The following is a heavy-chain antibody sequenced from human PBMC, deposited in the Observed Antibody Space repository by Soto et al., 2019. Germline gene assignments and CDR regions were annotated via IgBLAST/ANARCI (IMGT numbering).Heavy chain of an antibody. CDR2: VYYRGSI. D-gene: IGHD3-16*01. Sequence: SETLSLTCTVSGDSISSPDYYWSWIRQAPGKGLELIGYVYYRGSIYYTPSFESRVSISIDTSKNQFSLRLTSVTAADSAVYFCARVTFTPNWFDSWGQG. J-gene: IGHJ5*01. CDR3: ARVTFTPNWFDS. V-gene: IGHV4-30-4*01. CDR1: GDSISSPDYY.